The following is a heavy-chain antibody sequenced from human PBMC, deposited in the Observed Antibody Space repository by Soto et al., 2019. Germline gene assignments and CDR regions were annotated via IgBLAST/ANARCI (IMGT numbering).Heavy chain of an antibody. Sequence: PGGSLRLSCAASGFTFSSYGMHWVRQAPGKGLEWVAVIWYDGSNKYYADSVKGRFTISRDNSKNTLYLQMNSLRAEDTAVYYCARNYLGAAAGTHYYYGMDVWGQGTTVTVSS. V-gene: IGHV3-33*01. J-gene: IGHJ6*02. D-gene: IGHD6-13*01. CDR3: ARNYLGAAAGTHYYYGMDV. CDR2: IWYDGSNK. CDR1: GFTFSSYG.